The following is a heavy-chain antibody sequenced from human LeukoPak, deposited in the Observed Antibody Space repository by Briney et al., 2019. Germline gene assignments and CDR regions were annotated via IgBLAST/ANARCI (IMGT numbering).Heavy chain of an antibody. D-gene: IGHD5-24*01. CDR1: GGSISSYY. J-gene: IGHJ4*02. CDR3: ARSPSDGYNLRFDY. Sequence: SETLSLTCTVSGGSISSYYWSWIRQPAGKGLEWIGRIYTSGSTNYNPSLKSRVTMSVDTSKNQFSLKLSSVTAADTAVYYCARSPSDGYNLRFDYWGQGTLVTVSS. CDR2: IYTSGST. V-gene: IGHV4-4*07.